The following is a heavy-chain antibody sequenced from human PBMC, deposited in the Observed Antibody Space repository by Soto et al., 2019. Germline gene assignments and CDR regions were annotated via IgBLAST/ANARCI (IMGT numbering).Heavy chain of an antibody. J-gene: IGHJ4*02. CDR1: GGTFSSYT. Sequence: QVQLVQSGAEVKKPGSSVKVSCKASGGTFSSYTISWVRQAPGQGLEWMGRIIPILGIANYAQKFQGRVTITADKSTSTAYMELSSLRSEDTAVYYCARVGDGYVSWDYRGQGTLVTVSS. D-gene: IGHD5-12*01. CDR3: ARVGDGYVSWDY. V-gene: IGHV1-69*02. CDR2: IIPILGIA.